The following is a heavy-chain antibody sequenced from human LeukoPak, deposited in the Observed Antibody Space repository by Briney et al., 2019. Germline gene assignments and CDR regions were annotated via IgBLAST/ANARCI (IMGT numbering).Heavy chain of an antibody. V-gene: IGHV3-21*01. D-gene: IGHD4-23*01. CDR1: RFTFSSYT. J-gene: IGHJ6*03. CDR3: ARDGDTVLTRGYYYYMDV. Sequence: PGGSLRLSCAASRFTFSSYTMNWVRQAPGKVPEWVSSITSSSSYIYYADSVKGRFTISRDNARNSLYLQMNSLRAEDTALYYCARDGDTVLTRGYYYYMDVWGKGTTVTVSS. CDR2: ITSSSSYI.